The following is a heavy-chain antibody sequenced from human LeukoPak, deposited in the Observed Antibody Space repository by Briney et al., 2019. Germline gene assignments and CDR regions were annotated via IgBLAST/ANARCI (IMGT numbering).Heavy chain of an antibody. CDR1: GFTFSSYS. CDR2: ITSSSSYI. D-gene: IGHD5-18*01. V-gene: IGHV3-21*01. J-gene: IGHJ3*02. CDR3: ARTYKTAMVTGAFDI. Sequence: GGSLRLSCAASGFTFSSYSMNWVRQAPGKGLEWVSYITSSSSYIYYADSVKGRFTISRDNAKNSLYLQMNSLRAEDTAVYYCARTYKTAMVTGAFDIWGQGTMVTVSS.